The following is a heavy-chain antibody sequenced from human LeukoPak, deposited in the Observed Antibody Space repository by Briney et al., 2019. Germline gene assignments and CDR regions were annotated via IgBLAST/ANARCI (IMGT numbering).Heavy chain of an antibody. D-gene: IGHD3-10*01. J-gene: IGHJ4*02. CDR3: ARGHTGRFSYYFDY. V-gene: IGHV3-48*03. Sequence: GGSLRLSCAASGFTFSNYKMNWVRQAPGKGLEWVSYIRSSGSTIYYADSVKGRFTVSRDNAKNSLYLQMNSLRAEDTAVYYCARGHTGRFSYYFDYWGQGTLVTVSS. CDR2: IRSSGSTI. CDR1: GFTFSNYK.